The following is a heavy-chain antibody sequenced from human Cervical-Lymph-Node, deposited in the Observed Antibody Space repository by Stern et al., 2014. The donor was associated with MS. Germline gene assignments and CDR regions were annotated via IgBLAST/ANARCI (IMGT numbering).Heavy chain of an antibody. D-gene: IGHD6-6*01. V-gene: IGHV1-18*01. J-gene: IGHJ4*02. CDR1: GYNFTNYG. CDR2: IITYNGNP. CDR3: AREAAARSFDF. Sequence: QVQLVQSGVEVKKPGASVKVSCTASGYNFTNYGITWVRQAPGQGLEWMGWIITYNGNPTYAQKFQGRVTMTTDTATNTAYLELRSLTQDDTAVFYCAREAAARSFDFWGQGTLVTVSS.